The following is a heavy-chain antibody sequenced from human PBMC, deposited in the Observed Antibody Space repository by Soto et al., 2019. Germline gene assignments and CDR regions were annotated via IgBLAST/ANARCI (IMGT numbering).Heavy chain of an antibody. Sequence: ASVKVSCKVSGYTLTELSMHWVRQAPGKGLEWMGGFDPEDGETIYAQKFQGRVTMTEDTSTDTAYMELSSLRSEDTAVYYCAIIGRRSHGMDVWGQGTTVTVSS. J-gene: IGHJ6*02. CDR2: FDPEDGET. CDR3: AIIGRRSHGMDV. CDR1: GYTLTELS. V-gene: IGHV1-24*01.